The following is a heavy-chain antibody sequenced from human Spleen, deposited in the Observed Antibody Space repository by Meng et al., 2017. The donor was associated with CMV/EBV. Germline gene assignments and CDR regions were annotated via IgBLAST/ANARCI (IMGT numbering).Heavy chain of an antibody. CDR1: GYTFTSYD. V-gene: IGHV1-8*01. J-gene: IGHJ6*02. CDR3: ARDGGYDFWSGYYARYKYYGMDV. Sequence: ASVKVSCKASGYTFTSYDINWVRQATGQGLEWMGWMNPNSGNTGYAQKFQGRVTMTRNTSISTAYMELRSLRSDDTAVYYCARDGGYDFWSGYYARYKYYGMDVWGQGTTVTVSS. D-gene: IGHD3-3*01. CDR2: MNPNSGNT.